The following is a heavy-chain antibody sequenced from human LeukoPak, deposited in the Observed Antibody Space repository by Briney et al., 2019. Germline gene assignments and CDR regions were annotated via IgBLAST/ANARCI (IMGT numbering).Heavy chain of an antibody. Sequence: PVGSLRLSCAASRFTFSTYSMNWVRQAPGKGLEWGSSIDSTSTYIYYADSVKGGFTISRDNAKNSLYLQMDSLRAEDTAVYYCGRDSLVGSTTLVCDYWGQGTLVTVS. J-gene: IGHJ4*02. CDR2: IDSTSTYI. D-gene: IGHD1-26*01. CDR1: RFTFSTYS. CDR3: GRDSLVGSTTLVCDY. V-gene: IGHV3-21*04.